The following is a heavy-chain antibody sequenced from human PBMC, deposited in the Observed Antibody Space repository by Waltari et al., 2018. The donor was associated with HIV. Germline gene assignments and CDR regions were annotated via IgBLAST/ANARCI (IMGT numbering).Heavy chain of an antibody. D-gene: IGHD6-13*01. J-gene: IGHJ4*02. V-gene: IGHV3-7*01. Sequence: EVQLVESGGGLVQPGGSLRLSCAASGFTFRGYWMCWVRQAPGKGLEWVANIKQDGSEIYYVDSGKGRFTISRDNAKNSLYLQMNSLRAEDTAVYFCARRGGRSSPLGYWGQGTLVTVSS. CDR2: IKQDGSEI. CDR1: GFTFRGYW. CDR3: ARRGGRSSPLGY.